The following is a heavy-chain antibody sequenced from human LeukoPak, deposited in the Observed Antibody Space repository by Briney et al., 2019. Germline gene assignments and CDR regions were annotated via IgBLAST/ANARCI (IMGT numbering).Heavy chain of an antibody. CDR3: ARDPGYCSGGSCYPMDESYY. CDR1: GGTFSSYA. Sequence: SVKVSCKASGGTFSSYAISWVRQAPGQGLEWMGRIIPILGIANYAQKFQGRVTITADKSTSTAYMEMSSLRSEDTAVYYCARDPGYCSGGSCYPMDESYYWGQGTLVTVSS. CDR2: IIPILGIA. D-gene: IGHD2-15*01. J-gene: IGHJ4*02. V-gene: IGHV1-69*04.